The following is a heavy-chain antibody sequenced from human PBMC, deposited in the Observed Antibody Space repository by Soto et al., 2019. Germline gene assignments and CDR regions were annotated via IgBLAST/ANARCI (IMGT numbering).Heavy chain of an antibody. CDR3: ARHGYYVPYWYFDL. D-gene: IGHD3-10*02. Sequence: QVQLQESGPGLVKPSETLSLTCTVSGGSISSYYWSWIRQPPGKGLEWIGYIYYSGSTNYNPSLKGRVTISVDTSKNQFSLKLSSVTAAETAVYYCARHGYYVPYWYFDLWGLGTLVTVSS. CDR1: GGSISSYY. CDR2: IYYSGST. J-gene: IGHJ2*01. V-gene: IGHV4-59*08.